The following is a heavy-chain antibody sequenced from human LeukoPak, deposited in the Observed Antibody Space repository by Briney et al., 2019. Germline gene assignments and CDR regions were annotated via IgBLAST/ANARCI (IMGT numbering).Heavy chain of an antibody. CDR3: ARHSRIVPAANAFFDY. CDR2: INHSGST. V-gene: IGHV4-34*01. J-gene: IGHJ4*02. Sequence: SETLSLTCAVYGGSFSGYYWSWIRQPPGKGLEWIGEINHSGSTNYNPSLKSRVTISVDTSKNQFSLKLSSVTAADTAVYYCARHSRIVPAANAFFDYWGQGTLVTVSS. CDR1: GGSFSGYY. D-gene: IGHD2-2*01.